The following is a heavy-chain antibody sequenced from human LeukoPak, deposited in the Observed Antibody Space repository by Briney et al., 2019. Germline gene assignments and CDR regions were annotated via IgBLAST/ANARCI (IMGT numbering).Heavy chain of an antibody. CDR1: GFDFSYST. V-gene: IGHV3-7*01. CDR3: ATGGALGGHFPY. Sequence: QPGGSLRLSCVVSGFDFSYSTMTWVRQAPGKGPEWVAKMKGDGGEEHYVDSVKGRFTISRDNAKNSLYLQMNSLRVEDTAVYYCATGGALGGHFPYWGQGTLVTVSS. D-gene: IGHD1-26*01. CDR2: MKGDGGEE. J-gene: IGHJ4*02.